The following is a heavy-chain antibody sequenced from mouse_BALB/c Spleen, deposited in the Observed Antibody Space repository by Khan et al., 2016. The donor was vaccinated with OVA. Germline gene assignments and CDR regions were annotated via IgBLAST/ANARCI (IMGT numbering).Heavy chain of an antibody. CDR1: GFNIKDTY. J-gene: IGHJ3*01. CDR2: IDPANGNT. Sequence: EVQLQESGAELVKPGASVKLSCTASGFNIKDTYMHWVKQRPEQGLEWIGRIDPANGNTKYDPKFQGKATLTADTSSNTAYLQLSSLTSEDTAVYYCARDYWDVFAYWVQGTLVTVSA. V-gene: IGHV14-3*02. D-gene: IGHD4-1*01. CDR3: ARDYWDVFAY.